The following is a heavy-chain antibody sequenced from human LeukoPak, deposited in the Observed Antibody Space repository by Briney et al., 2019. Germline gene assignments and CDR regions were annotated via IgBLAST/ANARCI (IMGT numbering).Heavy chain of an antibody. CDR3: ARDLHEYGEYYYDSSGPYGSFDY. Sequence: ASVTVSCKASGYTFTSYGISWVRQAPGQGLEWMGWISAYNGNTNYAQKLQGRVTMTTDTSTSTAYMELRSLRSDDTAVYYCARDLHEYGEYYYDSSGPYGSFDYWGQGTLVTVSS. CDR1: GYTFTSYG. V-gene: IGHV1-18*01. CDR2: ISAYNGNT. J-gene: IGHJ4*02. D-gene: IGHD3-22*01.